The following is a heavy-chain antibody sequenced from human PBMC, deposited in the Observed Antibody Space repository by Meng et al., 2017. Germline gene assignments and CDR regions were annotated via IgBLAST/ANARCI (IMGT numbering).Heavy chain of an antibody. CDR2: IYHSGST. V-gene: IGHV4-38-2*02. D-gene: IGHD6-19*01. CDR3: ARDVAVAGN. CDR1: GYSISSGYY. Sequence: GSLRLSCAVSGYSISSGYYWGWIRQPPGKGLEWIGSIYHSGSTYYNPSLKSRVTISVDTSKNQFSLKLSSVTAADTAVYYCARDVAVAGNWGQGTLVTVSS. J-gene: IGHJ4*02.